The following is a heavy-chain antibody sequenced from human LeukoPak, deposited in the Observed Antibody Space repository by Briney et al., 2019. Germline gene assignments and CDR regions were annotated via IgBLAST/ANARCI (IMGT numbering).Heavy chain of an antibody. Sequence: GGSLRLSCAASGSTFSSYEMNWVRQAPGKGLEWVSYISSSGSTIYYADSVKGRFTISRDNAKNSLYLQMNSLGAEDTAVYYCARDPIYYDSSGHSPRFDYWGQGTLVTVSS. D-gene: IGHD3-22*01. CDR1: GSTFSSYE. CDR2: ISSSGSTI. J-gene: IGHJ4*02. CDR3: ARDPIYYDSSGHSPRFDY. V-gene: IGHV3-48*03.